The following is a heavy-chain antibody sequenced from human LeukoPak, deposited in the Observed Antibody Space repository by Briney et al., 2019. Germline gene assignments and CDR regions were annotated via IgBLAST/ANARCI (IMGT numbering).Heavy chain of an antibody. CDR1: GYTFSNYA. J-gene: IGHJ4*02. CDR3: ARGDYYDSSGYFPGMNY. D-gene: IGHD3-22*01. Sequence: GASVKVSCKASGYTFSNYAITWVRQAPGQGLAWMGWISDYNRNTNYAQKFQGRVTMTTDTSTSTAYMELRSLRSDDTAVYYCARGDYYDSSGYFPGMNYWGQGTLVTVSS. V-gene: IGHV1-18*01. CDR2: ISDYNRNT.